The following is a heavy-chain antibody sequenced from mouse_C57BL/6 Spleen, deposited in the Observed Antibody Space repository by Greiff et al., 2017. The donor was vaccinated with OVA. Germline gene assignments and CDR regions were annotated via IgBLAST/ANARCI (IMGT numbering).Heavy chain of an antibody. CDR3: GRSDYDSYDGGAY. J-gene: IGHJ3*01. Sequence: EVKLQESGPGLAKPSQTLSLTCSVTGYSITSDYWNWIRKFPGNKLEYMGYISYSGSTHYTPSLKSRISITRDTYKNQYYLQLNSVSTEDTATYYYGRSDYDSYDGGAYWGRGTLVTVSA. CDR2: ISYSGST. CDR1: GYSITSDY. D-gene: IGHD2-12*01. V-gene: IGHV3-8*01.